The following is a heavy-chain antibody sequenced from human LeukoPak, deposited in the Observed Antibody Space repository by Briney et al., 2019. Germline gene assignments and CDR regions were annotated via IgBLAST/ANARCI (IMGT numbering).Heavy chain of an antibody. Sequence: GASVKVSCKASGGTFSSYAISWVRQAPGQGLEWMGGIIPIFGTANYAQKFQGRVTITADESTSTAYMELSSLRSEDTAVYYCARAGLQYSGYDARYNWFDPWGQGTLVAVSS. CDR3: ARAGLQYSGYDARYNWFDP. J-gene: IGHJ5*02. CDR2: IIPIFGTA. V-gene: IGHV1-69*01. CDR1: GGTFSSYA. D-gene: IGHD5-12*01.